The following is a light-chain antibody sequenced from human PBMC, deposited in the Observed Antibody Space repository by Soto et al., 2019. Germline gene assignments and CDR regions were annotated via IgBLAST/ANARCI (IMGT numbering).Light chain of an antibody. V-gene: IGKV1-12*01. CDR1: QGISSW. Sequence: DIQMTQSPPSVSASVGDRVTITCRASQGISSWLAWYQQKPGKAPKLLIYAASNFQSDVPSRFSGTGSGTDFTLTISSLEAEDLATYYCQQTDSFPFTFGPGTKVEIK. CDR2: AAS. CDR3: QQTDSFPFT. J-gene: IGKJ3*01.